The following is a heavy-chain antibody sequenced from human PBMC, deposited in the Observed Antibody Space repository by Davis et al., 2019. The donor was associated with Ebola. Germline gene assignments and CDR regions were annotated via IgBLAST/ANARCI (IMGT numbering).Heavy chain of an antibody. D-gene: IGHD3-10*01. CDR3: ARDRMVRGSNWFDP. Sequence: AASVKVSCKASGYTFTDYYLHWVRQVPGQGLEWMGWINPHNGNTNYAQNVQGRVTMTTDTSTSTAYMEVGSLGSDDTAVYYCARDRMVRGSNWFDPWGQGTLVTVSS. V-gene: IGHV1-18*04. CDR2: INPHNGNT. J-gene: IGHJ5*02. CDR1: GYTFTDYY.